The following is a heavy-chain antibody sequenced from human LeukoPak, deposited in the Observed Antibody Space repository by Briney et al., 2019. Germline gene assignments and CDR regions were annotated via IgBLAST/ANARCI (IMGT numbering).Heavy chain of an antibody. J-gene: IGHJ3*02. Sequence: PGGSLRLSCAASGFIFSSYSMNWVRPAPGKGLEWVSSISCSSSYIYYADSVKGRFTISRDNAKNSLYLQMNSLRAEDTAVYYCARYCSSTSCYPTEYAFDIWGQGTMVTVSS. CDR1: GFIFSSYS. V-gene: IGHV3-21*01. D-gene: IGHD2-2*01. CDR2: ISCSSSYI. CDR3: ARYCSSTSCYPTEYAFDI.